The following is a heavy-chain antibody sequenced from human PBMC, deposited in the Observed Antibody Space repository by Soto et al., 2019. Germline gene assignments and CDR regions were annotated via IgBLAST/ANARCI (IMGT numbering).Heavy chain of an antibody. J-gene: IGHJ6*02. Sequence: QVQLVQSGAEVKKPGSSVQVSCKASGGTLINFAMSWMRQAPGQGLEWMGGTIPGLDTTNYARKFRDRVTIMADESTGIVYMELRRLRSEDTAVYYCAIDKFARPADCSGANCYGYHGLGVWGQGTTVTVSS. CDR3: AIDKFARPADCSGANCYGYHGLGV. D-gene: IGHD2-15*01. CDR1: GGTLINFA. V-gene: IGHV1-69*01. CDR2: TIPGLDTT.